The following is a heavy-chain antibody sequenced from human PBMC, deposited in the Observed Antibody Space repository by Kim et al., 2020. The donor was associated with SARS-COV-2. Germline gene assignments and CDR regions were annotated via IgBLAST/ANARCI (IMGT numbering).Heavy chain of an antibody. D-gene: IGHD3-3*01. V-gene: IGHV3-9*01. CDR2: ISWNSGSI. J-gene: IGHJ6*02. CDR1: GFTFDDYA. CDR3: AKALGPKRITIFGVVINRARSYYGMDV. Sequence: GGSLRLSCAASGFTFDDYAMHWVRQAPGKGLEWVSGISWNSGSIGYADSVKGRFTISRDNAKNSLYLQMNSLRAEDTALYYCAKALGPKRITIFGVVINRARSYYGMDVWGQGTTVTVSS.